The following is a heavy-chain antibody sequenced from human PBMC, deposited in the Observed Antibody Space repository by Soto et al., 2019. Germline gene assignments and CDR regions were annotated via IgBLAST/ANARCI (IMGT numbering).Heavy chain of an antibody. D-gene: IGHD4-17*01. CDR2: IYPGDSDT. CDR3: ARLSYSPDYGRAEYFQH. Sequence: GESLKISCEASGYSFTSYWSGWVRQMPGKGLEWMGIIYPGDSDTRYSPSFQGQVTISADKSISTAYLQWSSLKASDTDMYFCARLSYSPDYGRAEYFQHWGQGTLVTVSS. J-gene: IGHJ1*01. V-gene: IGHV5-51*01. CDR1: GYSFTSYW.